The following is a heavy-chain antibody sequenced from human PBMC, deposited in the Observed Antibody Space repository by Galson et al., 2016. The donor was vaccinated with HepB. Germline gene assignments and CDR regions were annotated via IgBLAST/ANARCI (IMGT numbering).Heavy chain of an antibody. V-gene: IGHV3-30*18. D-gene: IGHD3-22*01. J-gene: IGHJ4*02. Sequence: SLRLSCAVSGFTFSRYGMYWVRQAPAKGLEWVALISYDGSNKCYADSVKGRFTISRDNSKNTLYLQMNSLRAEDTAVYYCAKEGCYYDSSGCGFDYWGQGTLVTVSS. CDR1: GFTFSRYG. CDR3: AKEGCYYDSSGCGFDY. CDR2: ISYDGSNK.